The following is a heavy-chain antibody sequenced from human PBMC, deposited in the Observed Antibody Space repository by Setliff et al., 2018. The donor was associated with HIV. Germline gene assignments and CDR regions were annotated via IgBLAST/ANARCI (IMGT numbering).Heavy chain of an antibody. V-gene: IGHV4-34*01. CDR3: ARTNRWELLSPYFDA. D-gene: IGHD1-7*01. CDR2: INHSGTT. CDR1: GGSFSGYF. J-gene: IGHJ4*02. Sequence: PSETLSLTCAVYGGSFSGYFWTWIRQPPGKGLEWIGEINHSGTTNYSPSLKSRVAISVEMSKNQFFLKLSSVTPADTAVYYCARTNRWELLSPYFDAWGQGTLVTVSS.